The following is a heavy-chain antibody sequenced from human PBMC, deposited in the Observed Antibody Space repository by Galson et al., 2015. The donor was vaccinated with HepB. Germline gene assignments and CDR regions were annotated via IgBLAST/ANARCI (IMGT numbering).Heavy chain of an antibody. J-gene: IGHJ6*02. Sequence: QSGAEVKKPGESLRISCKGSGYSFTSYWISWVRQMPGKGLEWMGRIDPSDSYTNYSPSFQGHVTISADKSISTAYLQWSSLKASDTAMYYCARLRYCSSTSCPHHYYYGMDVWGQGTTVTVSS. CDR1: GYSFTSYW. V-gene: IGHV5-10-1*01. D-gene: IGHD2-2*01. CDR2: IDPSDSYT. CDR3: ARLRYCSSTSCPHHYYYGMDV.